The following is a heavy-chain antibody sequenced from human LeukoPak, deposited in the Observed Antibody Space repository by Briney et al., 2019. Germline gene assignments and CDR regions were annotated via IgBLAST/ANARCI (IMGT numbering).Heavy chain of an antibody. Sequence: GESLQSSCQGSGWSFTSYWIGCVRQMPGKGRDWIGIMDPGESDTRYSTSFHGHVPISADKSLSTAYLQWSSLKASDTATYYCARHPAWYSSGWAPDYWGQGTLVTVSS. J-gene: IGHJ4*02. CDR1: GWSFTSYW. CDR3: ARHPAWYSSGWAPDY. CDR2: MDPGESDT. D-gene: IGHD6-19*01. V-gene: IGHV5-51*01.